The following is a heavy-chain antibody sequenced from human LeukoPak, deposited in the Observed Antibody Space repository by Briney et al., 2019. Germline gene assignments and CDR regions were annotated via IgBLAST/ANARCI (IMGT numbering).Heavy chain of an antibody. J-gene: IGHJ4*02. V-gene: IGHV4-34*01. CDR3: ARGRGVVTLYYFDY. CDR2: INHSGST. D-gene: IGHD3-10*01. CDR1: GGSFSGYY. Sequence: IPSETLSLTCAVYGGSFSGYYWSWIRQPPGKGLEWIGEINHSGSTNYNPSLKSRVTISVDTSKNQFSLKLSSVTAAETAVYYCARGRGVVTLYYFDYWGQGTLVTVSS.